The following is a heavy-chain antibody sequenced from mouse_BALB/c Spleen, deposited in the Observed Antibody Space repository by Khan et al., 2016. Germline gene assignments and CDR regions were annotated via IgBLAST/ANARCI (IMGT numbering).Heavy chain of an antibody. CDR3: AIYGNYAY. CDR1: GCSLTSYG. Sequence: QVQLKESGPGLVAPSQSLSITCTVSGCSLTSYGVHWVRQPPGKGLEWLGVIWAGGSTNYNSALMSRLSISKDNSKSPVFLKMNSLQTDDTAMYYCAIYGNYAYWGQGTLVTVSA. J-gene: IGHJ3*01. CDR2: IWAGGST. V-gene: IGHV2-9*02. D-gene: IGHD2-1*01.